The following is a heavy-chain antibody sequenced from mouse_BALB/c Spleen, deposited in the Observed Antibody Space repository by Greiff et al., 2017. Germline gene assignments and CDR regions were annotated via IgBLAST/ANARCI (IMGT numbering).Heavy chain of an antibody. CDR3: ARHGGQL. CDR2: ISSGGSYT. V-gene: IGHV5-6*01. CDR1: GFTFSSYG. D-gene: IGHD3-2*01. J-gene: IGHJ4*01. Sequence: VQLKESGGDLVKPGGSLKLSCAASGFTFSSYGMSWVRQTPDKRLEWVATISSGGSYTYYPDSVKGRFTISRDNAKNTLYLQMSSLKSEDTAMYYCARHGGQLGGQGTSVTVSS.